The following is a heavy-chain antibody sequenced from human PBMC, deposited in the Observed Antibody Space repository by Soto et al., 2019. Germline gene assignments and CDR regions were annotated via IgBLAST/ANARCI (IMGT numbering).Heavy chain of an antibody. CDR2: IIPIFGTA. CDR3: ARDKGYHDSSGYSGGALHAFDI. CDR1: GGTFSSYA. J-gene: IGHJ3*02. Sequence: SVRVSCKASGGTFSSYAISWVRQAPGQGLEWMGGIIPIFGTANYAQKFQGRVTITADESTSTAYMELSSLRSEDTAVYYCARDKGYHDSSGYSGGALHAFDIWGQGTMVTVSS. D-gene: IGHD3-22*01. V-gene: IGHV1-69*13.